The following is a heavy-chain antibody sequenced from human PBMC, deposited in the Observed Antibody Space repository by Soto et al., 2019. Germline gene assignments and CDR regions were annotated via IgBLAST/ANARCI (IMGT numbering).Heavy chain of an antibody. CDR3: ARLTDYCSATSCYVLDF. J-gene: IGHJ4*02. V-gene: IGHV4-4*02. Sequence: SETLSLTCAVSDASISDNHWWTWVRQPPGKGLEWIGEIFHSGSTNYDPSLKSRVTISVDKSKNQFSLKLNSVTAADTAVYFCARLTDYCSATSCYVLDFWGQGTLVTVSS. CDR2: IFHSGST. CDR1: DASISDNHW. D-gene: IGHD2-2*01.